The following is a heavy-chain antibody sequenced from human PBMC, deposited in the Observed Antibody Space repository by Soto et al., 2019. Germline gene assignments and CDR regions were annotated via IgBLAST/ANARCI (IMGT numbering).Heavy chain of an antibody. CDR3: ARDLDYGGNSNWFDP. CDR2: INSDGSST. Sequence: EVQLVESGGGLVQPGGSLRLSCAASGFTFSSYWMHWVRQAPGKGLVWVSRINSDGSSTSYADSVKGRFTISRDTAKNTRYLQMNSLRAEDTAVYYCARDLDYGGNSNWFDPWGQGTLVTVSS. J-gene: IGHJ5*02. V-gene: IGHV3-74*01. D-gene: IGHD4-17*01. CDR1: GFTFSSYW.